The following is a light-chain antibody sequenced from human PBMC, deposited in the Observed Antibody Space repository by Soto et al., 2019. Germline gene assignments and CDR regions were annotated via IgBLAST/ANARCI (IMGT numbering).Light chain of an antibody. CDR1: QSVSSY. Sequence: EIVLTQSPGTLSLSPGERATLSCRASQSVSSYLAWYQQKPGQAPRLLIYDASNRATGIPARFSGSGSGTDFSLTISSLEPEDFAVYYCQQRSSWPPSITFGQGTRLEIK. V-gene: IGKV3-11*01. J-gene: IGKJ5*01. CDR2: DAS. CDR3: QQRSSWPPSIT.